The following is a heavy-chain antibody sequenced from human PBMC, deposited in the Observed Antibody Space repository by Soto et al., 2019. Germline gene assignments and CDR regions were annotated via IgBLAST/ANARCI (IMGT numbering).Heavy chain of an antibody. J-gene: IGHJ5*02. CDR1: GGSISSYY. Sequence: SETLSLTCTVSGGSISSYYWSWIRQPPGKGLEWIGYIYYSGSTNYNPSLKSRVTISVDTSKNQFSLKLSSVTAADTAVYYCARSGVVVVVAATGGWFDPWGQGTLVTVSS. CDR2: IYYSGST. V-gene: IGHV4-59*01. CDR3: ARSGVVVVVAATGGWFDP. D-gene: IGHD2-15*01.